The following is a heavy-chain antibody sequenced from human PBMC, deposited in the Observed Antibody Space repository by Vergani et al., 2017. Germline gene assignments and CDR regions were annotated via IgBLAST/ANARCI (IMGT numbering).Heavy chain of an antibody. CDR1: GGSFSDYY. V-gene: IGHV4-34*01. D-gene: IGHD3-16*02. J-gene: IGHJ4*02. CDR2: VNHGGST. Sequence: QVQLQEWGAGLLKTSETLSLTCGVSGGSFSDYYWSWIRQAPGMGLEWIGEVNHGGSTNYNPSLKSRVSISVDPSKNQFSLQLTSVTAAASALYFCASIARAPTRRNPPPDYWGQGILVTVSS. CDR3: ASIARAPTRRNPPPDY.